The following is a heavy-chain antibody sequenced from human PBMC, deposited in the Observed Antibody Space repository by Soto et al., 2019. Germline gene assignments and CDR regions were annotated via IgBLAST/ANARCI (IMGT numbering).Heavy chain of an antibody. V-gene: IGHV3-30-3*01. J-gene: IGHJ4*02. CDR3: ARGRWEPLPDY. CDR2: ISYDGSNK. D-gene: IGHD1-26*01. Sequence: QVQLVESGGGVVQPGTSLRLSCAASGFTFSSYALHWFRQAPGKGLEWVAVISYDGSNKYNADSVKGRFTISRDNSKNTLVLQMNNLRPDDTAVYYCARGRWEPLPDYWGQGTLVTVSS. CDR1: GFTFSSYA.